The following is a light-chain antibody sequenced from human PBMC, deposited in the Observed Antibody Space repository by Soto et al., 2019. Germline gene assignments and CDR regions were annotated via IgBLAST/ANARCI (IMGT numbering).Light chain of an antibody. CDR1: SSNIGAGYD. Sequence: QSVLTQLPSVSGAPGQRVSISCTGNSSNIGAGYDVHWYQHLRGTAPKLLIYGNANRPSGVPDRFSGSKSGTSASLAITGLQAEDEADYYCQSYDSSLSVVFGGGTKVTGL. J-gene: IGLJ3*02. CDR2: GNA. CDR3: QSYDSSLSVV. V-gene: IGLV1-40*01.